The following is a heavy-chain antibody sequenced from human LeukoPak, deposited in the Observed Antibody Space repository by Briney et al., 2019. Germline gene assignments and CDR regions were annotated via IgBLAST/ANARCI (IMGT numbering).Heavy chain of an antibody. CDR2: ISAYNGNT. D-gene: IGHD3-3*01. CDR1: GYTFTSYG. Sequence: GASVEVSCKASGYTFTSYGISWVRQAPGQGLEWMGWISAYNGNTNYAQKLQGRVTMTTDTSTSTAYMELRSLRSDDTAVYYCARDSSSVYYDFWSGYPDYWGQGTLVTVSS. V-gene: IGHV1-18*01. CDR3: ARDSSSVYYDFWSGYPDY. J-gene: IGHJ4*02.